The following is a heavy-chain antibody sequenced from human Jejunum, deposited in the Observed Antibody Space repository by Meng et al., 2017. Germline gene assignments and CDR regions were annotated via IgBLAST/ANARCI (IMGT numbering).Heavy chain of an antibody. D-gene: IGHD2-15*01. CDR1: GASISRTNW. Sequence: QGQLQESGPGLVKPSGTLSLTCAVSGASISRTNWWSWVRQPPGKGLEWIGKIDPSESTHYNPSLKGLVTISADRSKNQFSLRLTSVTAADTAIYYCARADCRGGRCRFDDWGQGALVTVSS. V-gene: IGHV4-4*02. CDR2: IDPSEST. CDR3: ARADCRGGRCRFDD. J-gene: IGHJ4*02.